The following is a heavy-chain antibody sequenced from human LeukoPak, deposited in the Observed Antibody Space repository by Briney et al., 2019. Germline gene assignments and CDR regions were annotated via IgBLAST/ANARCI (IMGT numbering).Heavy chain of an antibody. CDR3: AKVGKLGGTDY. Sequence: GGSLRLSCAASGFPFSSYAMSWVRQAPGKGLEWVSAISGSGGSTYYADSVKGRFTISRDNSKNTPYLQMNSLRAEDTAVYYCAKVGKLGGTDYWGQGTLVTVSS. CDR2: ISGSGGST. V-gene: IGHV3-23*01. D-gene: IGHD7-27*01. J-gene: IGHJ4*02. CDR1: GFPFSSYA.